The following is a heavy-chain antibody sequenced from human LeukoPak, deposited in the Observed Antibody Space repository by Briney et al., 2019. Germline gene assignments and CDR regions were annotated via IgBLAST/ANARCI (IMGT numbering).Heavy chain of an antibody. CDR3: ARVSVQLWLIDY. V-gene: IGHV3-21*01. Sequence: GGSLRLSCAAPGFTFSSYSMNWVRQAPGKGLEWVSSISSSSSYIYYADSVKGRFTISRDNAKNSLYLQMNSLRAEDTAVYYCARVSVQLWLIDYWGQGTLVTVSS. J-gene: IGHJ4*02. CDR2: ISSSSSYI. CDR1: GFTFSSYS. D-gene: IGHD5-18*01.